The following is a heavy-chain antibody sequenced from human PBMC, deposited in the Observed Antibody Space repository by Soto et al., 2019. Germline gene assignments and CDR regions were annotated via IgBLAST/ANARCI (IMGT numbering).Heavy chain of an antibody. CDR3: ARHRDYNLDY. J-gene: IGHJ4*02. D-gene: IGHD4-17*01. CDR2: IKQDGSEE. CDR1: GFTFNTYW. Sequence: GGSLRLSCAASGFTFNTYWMTWVRQAPGRGLEWVANIKQDGSEEYSVDSVKDRFTVSRDNAKNSVYLQMNSLSAEDTAVYYCARHRDYNLDYWGQGTLVTVSS. V-gene: IGHV3-7*03.